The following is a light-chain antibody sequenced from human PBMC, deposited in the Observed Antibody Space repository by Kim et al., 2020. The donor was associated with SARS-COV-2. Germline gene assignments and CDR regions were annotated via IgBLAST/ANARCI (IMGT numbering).Light chain of an antibody. J-gene: IGKJ2*01. Sequence: VSPGDRATLSCRASQTINTNLAWYQQKPGQAPSLLMYDGSARARGVRARFSGSGSGTEFTLSISSVQSEDFAIYDCQQYTDWPPYTFGQGTKLEI. CDR1: QTINTN. CDR3: QQYTDWPPYT. CDR2: DGS. V-gene: IGKV3-15*01.